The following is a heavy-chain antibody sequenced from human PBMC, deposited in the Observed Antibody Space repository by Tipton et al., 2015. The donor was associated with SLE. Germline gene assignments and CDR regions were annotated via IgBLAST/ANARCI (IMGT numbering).Heavy chain of an antibody. V-gene: IGHV3-33*06. D-gene: IGHD3-22*01. Sequence: SLRLSCAASGFTFSSFAMHWVRQAPGKGLEWVAVIWYDGSNKYYADSVKGRLTISRDNSKNTLDLQMNSLRAEDTAVYYCAKDSHYYDSSGYAHHWGQGTLVTVSS. CDR2: IWYDGSNK. CDR1: GFTFSSFA. J-gene: IGHJ1*01. CDR3: AKDSHYYDSSGYAHH.